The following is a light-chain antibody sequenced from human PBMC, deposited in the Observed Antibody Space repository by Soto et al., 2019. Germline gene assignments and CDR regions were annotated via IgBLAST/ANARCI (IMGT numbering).Light chain of an antibody. CDR2: AAF. J-gene: IGKJ3*01. CDR3: QQSYSTPFFT. V-gene: IGKV1-39*01. Sequence: DIQMTQSPSSLSASVGDRVTITCRASQSISSYLNWYQQKPGKAPKLLIYAAFSLQSGVPSRFSGSGSGTDFTLTISSLQPEDFATYYCQQSYSTPFFTFGPGTKVDIK. CDR1: QSISSY.